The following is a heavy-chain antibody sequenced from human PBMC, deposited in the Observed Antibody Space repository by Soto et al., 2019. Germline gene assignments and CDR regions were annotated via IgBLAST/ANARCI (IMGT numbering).Heavy chain of an antibody. Sequence: PSETLSLTSDVTRDTISTVGYTWSWLRQPPWKALEWIGRTEHSGNPYYNPCLKSRVIRSVVRSKNQFSLKVSSVTAADTAVYYCARSFGVAAAGPIDYCCQGTLVTVSA. V-gene: IGHV4-30-2*01. D-gene: IGHD6-13*01. CDR2: TEHSGNP. CDR3: ARSFGVAAAGPIDY. CDR1: RDTISTVGYT. J-gene: IGHJ4*02.